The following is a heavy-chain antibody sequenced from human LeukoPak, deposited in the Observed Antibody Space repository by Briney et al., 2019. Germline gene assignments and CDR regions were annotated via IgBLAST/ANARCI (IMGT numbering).Heavy chain of an antibody. D-gene: IGHD6-19*01. V-gene: IGHV1-2*02. CDR1: GYTFTDYY. CDR2: INPNSGGT. J-gene: IGHJ4*02. Sequence: ASVKVSCKSSGYTFTDYYMHWVRQAPGQGLEWMGWINPNSGGTNYAQKFQGRVTMTSDTSISTAYMELSRLRSDDTAVYYCARDQRYRSAWYDEGGYYFDYWGQGTPVTVSS. CDR3: ARDQRYRSAWYDEGGYYFDY.